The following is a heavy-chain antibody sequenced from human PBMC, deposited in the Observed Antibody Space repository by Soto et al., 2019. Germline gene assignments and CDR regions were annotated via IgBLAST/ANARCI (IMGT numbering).Heavy chain of an antibody. CDR2: IYWDDDR. D-gene: IGHD3-22*01. Sequence: QITLKESGPTLVKPTQTLTLTCTFSGFSLSTTGVGVGWIRQPPGKALEWLALIYWDDDRRYSPSLKSRLTITKDTSKNKVVLTMTNMDPVDTATYYCAHKDSCDYDSENECFQHWGQGTLVTVSS. CDR1: GFSLSTTGVG. J-gene: IGHJ1*01. CDR3: AHKDSCDYDSENECFQH. V-gene: IGHV2-5*02.